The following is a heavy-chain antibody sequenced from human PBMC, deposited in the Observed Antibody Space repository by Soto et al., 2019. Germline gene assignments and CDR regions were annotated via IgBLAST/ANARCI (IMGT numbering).Heavy chain of an antibody. CDR1: GFTFSSYA. CDR2: ISGSGGST. Sequence: EVQLLESGGGLVQPGGSLRLSCAASGFTFSSYAMSWVRQAPGKGPEWVSAISGSGGSTYYADSVKGRFTISRDNSKNTLYLQMNSLRAEDTAVYYCAKARGITIFPFDYWGQGTLVTVSS. V-gene: IGHV3-23*01. CDR3: AKARGITIFPFDY. J-gene: IGHJ4*02. D-gene: IGHD3-3*01.